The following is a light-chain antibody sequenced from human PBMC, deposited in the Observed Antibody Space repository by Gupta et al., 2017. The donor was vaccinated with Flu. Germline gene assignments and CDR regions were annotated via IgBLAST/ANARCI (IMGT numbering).Light chain of an antibody. CDR3: SSYTSSSTRV. J-gene: IGLJ3*02. CDR1: SSDVGGYNY. Sequence: TSSDVGGYNYVSWYQQQPGKAPKLMIYDVSNRPSGVSNRFSGSKSGNTASLTISGLQAEDEADYYCSSYTSSSTRVFGGGTKLTVL. V-gene: IGLV2-14*04. CDR2: DVS.